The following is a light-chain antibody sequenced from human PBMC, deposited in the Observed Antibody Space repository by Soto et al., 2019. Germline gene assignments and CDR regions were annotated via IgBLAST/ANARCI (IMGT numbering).Light chain of an antibody. CDR2: DVS. Sequence: QSVLTQPASVSGSPGQSITISCTGTSSDVGGYNSVSWYQQPPGKAPKLMIYDVSNRPSGVSNRFSGSKSGITASLTISGLQAEDEADYYCSSYTSSITLVFGGGTQLTVL. CDR1: SSDVGGYNS. J-gene: IGLJ2*01. CDR3: SSYTSSITLV. V-gene: IGLV2-14*01.